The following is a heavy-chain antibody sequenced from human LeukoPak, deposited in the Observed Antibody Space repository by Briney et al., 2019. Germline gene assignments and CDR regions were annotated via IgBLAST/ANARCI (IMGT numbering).Heavy chain of an antibody. V-gene: IGHV4-38-2*02. CDR3: ATLDSSSDGFDY. J-gene: IGHJ4*02. Sequence: PSETLSLNCTVAGYSISNGYFWGWIRQPPGKGLECIGTIYHSGSIYYNPSLKGRVTISVDTSKNQFSLKLNSLTAADTAVYYCATLDSSSDGFDYWRQGTLVTVSS. CDR2: IYHSGSI. D-gene: IGHD6-6*01. CDR1: GYSISNGYF.